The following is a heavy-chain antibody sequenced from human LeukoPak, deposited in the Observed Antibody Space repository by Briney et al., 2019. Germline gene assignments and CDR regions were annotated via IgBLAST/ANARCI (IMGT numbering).Heavy chain of an antibody. CDR3: ARTSQLVYFDY. V-gene: IGHV4-31*03. Sequence: SETLSLTCTVSGGSISSGGYYWSWIRQHPGKGLEWIGYIYYSGSTYYNPSLKSRVTISADTSKNQFSLKLNSVTAADTAVYYCARTSQLVYFDYWGQGTLVTVST. D-gene: IGHD1-1*01. CDR1: GGSISSGGYY. J-gene: IGHJ4*02. CDR2: IYYSGST.